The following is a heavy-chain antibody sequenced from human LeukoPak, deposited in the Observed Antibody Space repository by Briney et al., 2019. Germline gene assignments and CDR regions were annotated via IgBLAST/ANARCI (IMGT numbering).Heavy chain of an antibody. CDR1: GGSFSGYY. V-gene: IGHV4-34*01. J-gene: IGHJ1*01. Sequence: PSETLSLTCAVYGGSFSGYYWSWIRQPPEKGLEWIGEINHSGSTNYNPSLKSRVTISVDTSKNQFSLKLSSVTAADTAVYYCARGAIGMNGSGSYSRSQYFQHWGQGTLVTVSS. CDR3: ARGAIGMNGSGSYSRSQYFQH. CDR2: INHSGST. D-gene: IGHD3-10*01.